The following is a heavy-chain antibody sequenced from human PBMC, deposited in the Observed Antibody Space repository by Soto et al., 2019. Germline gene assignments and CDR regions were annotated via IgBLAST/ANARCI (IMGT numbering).Heavy chain of an antibody. CDR1: GFTFGDYA. CDR2: IRSKAYGGTT. J-gene: IGHJ4*02. D-gene: IGHD1-26*01. Sequence: AVGSLRLSCTASGFTFGDYAMSWFRQAPGKGLEWVGFIRSKAYGGTTEYAASVKGRFTISRDDSKSIAYLQMNSLKTEDTAVYYCTRDRLGATIMSIHYFDYWGQGTLVTVSS. CDR3: TRDRLGATIMSIHYFDY. V-gene: IGHV3-49*03.